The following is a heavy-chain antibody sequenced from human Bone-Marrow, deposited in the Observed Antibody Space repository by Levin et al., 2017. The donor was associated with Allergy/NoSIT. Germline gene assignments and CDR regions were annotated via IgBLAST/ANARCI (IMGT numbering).Heavy chain of an antibody. J-gene: IGHJ6*03. Sequence: PGGSLRLSCAASGFTLNRYAMSWVRQAPGKGLEWLSVISGSGIGAYYADSVKGRFTISRDSSNNILYLEMNSLRAEDTAVYYCTKDSRRGGYVGGVRMEVWDKGTMVTVSS. V-gene: IGHV3-23*01. CDR3: TKDSRRGGYVGGVRMEV. D-gene: IGHD3-22*01. CDR2: ISGSGIGA. CDR1: GFTLNRYA.